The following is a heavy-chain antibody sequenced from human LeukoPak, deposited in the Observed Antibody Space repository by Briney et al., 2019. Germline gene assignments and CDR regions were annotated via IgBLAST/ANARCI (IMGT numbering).Heavy chain of an antibody. D-gene: IGHD1-1*01. V-gene: IGHV1-46*01. J-gene: IGHJ4*02. Sequence: SVKVSCQTSGYSFTSYHMHWLRPAPGQGLDWLGILKASGDTTVYAQKFQGRVTVTRDTSTSTVYMELSSLSSEDTAVYYCAREDPHTYNFDFWGPGTLVTVSS. CDR2: LKASGDTT. CDR1: GYSFTSYH. CDR3: AREDPHTYNFDF.